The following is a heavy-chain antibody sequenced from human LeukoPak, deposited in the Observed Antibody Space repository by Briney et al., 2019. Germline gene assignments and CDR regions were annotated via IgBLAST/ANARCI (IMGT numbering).Heavy chain of an antibody. V-gene: IGHV3-30*04. J-gene: IGHJ4*02. D-gene: IGHD3-9*01. CDR2: ISYGGDNK. CDR1: GFNFQIYA. Sequence: GGSLRLSCAASGFNFQIYAMHWVRQAPGKGLEWVAIISYGGDNKYYADSVKGRFTISRDNSKSMLYLQMNGLRPGDTAVYYCSRDGPRDYDILTALDYWGQGTVVSVSS. CDR3: SRDGPRDYDILTALDY.